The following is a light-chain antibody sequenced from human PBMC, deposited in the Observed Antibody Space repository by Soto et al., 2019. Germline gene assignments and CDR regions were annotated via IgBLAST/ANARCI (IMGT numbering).Light chain of an antibody. Sequence: DIQMTQSPSSLSASVGDRVTITCRASQSLVSYLNWYQQKPGKAPTLLIYAASSRQSGVPSRFSGSGSETQFTLTINNLQPEDFAIYFCQQSYSVPLTFGPGTKVEIK. V-gene: IGKV1-39*01. CDR3: QQSYSVPLT. J-gene: IGKJ3*01. CDR1: QSLVSY. CDR2: AAS.